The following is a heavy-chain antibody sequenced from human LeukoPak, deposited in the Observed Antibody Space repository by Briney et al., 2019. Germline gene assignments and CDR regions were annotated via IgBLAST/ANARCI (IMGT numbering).Heavy chain of an antibody. CDR3: ARATYYYDSSGYRAVYYFDY. V-gene: IGHV3-74*01. J-gene: IGHJ4*02. CDR2: INTDETIT. CDR1: GFTFSSYW. Sequence: PGGSLRLSCAASGFTFSSYWVHWVRQAPGKGLVWVSRINTDETITTYADSVKGRFTISRDNAKNTLYLQMNSLRAEDTAVYYCARATYYYDSSGYRAVYYFDYWGQGTLVTVSS. D-gene: IGHD3-22*01.